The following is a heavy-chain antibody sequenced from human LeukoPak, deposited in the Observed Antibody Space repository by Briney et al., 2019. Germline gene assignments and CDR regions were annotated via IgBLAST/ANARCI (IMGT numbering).Heavy chain of an antibody. D-gene: IGHD3-9*01. CDR2: ISGSAVIT. CDR3: ARAMGRVRYFDWLTKIGSFDP. Sequence: PGGSLRLSCAASGLSFINYGMTWVRQAPGKGLEWVSAISGSAVITFYADSVKGRFTISRDNSKNTLYLQMNSLRAEDTAVYYCARAMGRVRYFDWLTKIGSFDPWGQGTLVTVSS. J-gene: IGHJ5*02. V-gene: IGHV3-23*01. CDR1: GLSFINYG.